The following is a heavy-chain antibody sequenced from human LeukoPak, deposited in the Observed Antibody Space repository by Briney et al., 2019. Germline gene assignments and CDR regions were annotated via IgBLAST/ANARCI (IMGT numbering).Heavy chain of an antibody. CDR2: IYSGGST. J-gene: IGHJ6*02. D-gene: IGHD5-12*01. Sequence: GGSLRLSCAASGFTVSSNYMSWVRQAPGKGLEWVSVIYSGGSTYYADSVKGRFTISRDKSKNTLYLQMNSLRAEDTAVYYCARQIVATYYYYYGMDVWGQGTTVTVSS. CDR1: GFTVSSNY. V-gene: IGHV3-66*04. CDR3: ARQIVATYYYYYGMDV.